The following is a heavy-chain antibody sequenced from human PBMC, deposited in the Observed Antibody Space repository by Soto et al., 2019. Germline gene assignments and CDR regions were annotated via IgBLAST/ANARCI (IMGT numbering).Heavy chain of an antibody. CDR2: ISAYNGNT. D-gene: IGHD6-13*01. CDR1: GYTFTSYG. V-gene: IGHV1-18*01. CDR3: ARAQKRRRSSSWWSGYYYGMDV. J-gene: IGHJ6*02. Sequence: ASVKVSCKASGYTFTSYGISWVRQAPGQGLEWMGWISAYNGNTNYAQKLQGRVTMTTDTSTSTAYMELRSLRSDDTAVYYCARAQKRRRSSSWWSGYYYGMDVWGQGTTVTVSS.